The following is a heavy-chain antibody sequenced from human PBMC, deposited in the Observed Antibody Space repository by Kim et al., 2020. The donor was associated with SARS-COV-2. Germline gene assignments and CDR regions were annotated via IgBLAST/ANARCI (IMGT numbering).Heavy chain of an antibody. V-gene: IGHV3-30*18. D-gene: IGHD3-22*01. Sequence: GGSLRLSCAASGFTFSSYGMHWVRQAPGKGLEWVAVISYDGSNKYYADSVKGRFTISRDNSKNTLYLQMNSLRAEDTAVYYCAKGGYYYDSMDGMDVWGQGATVTVSS. CDR1: GFTFSSYG. CDR2: ISYDGSNK. J-gene: IGHJ6*02. CDR3: AKGGYYYDSMDGMDV.